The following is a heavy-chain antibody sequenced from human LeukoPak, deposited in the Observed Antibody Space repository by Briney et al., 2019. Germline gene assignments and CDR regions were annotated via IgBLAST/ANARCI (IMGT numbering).Heavy chain of an antibody. Sequence: SETLSLTCTVSGGSISSSSYYWGWIRQPPGKGLEWIGSIYYSGSTYYNPSLKSRVTISVDTSKNQFSLKLSSVTAADTAVYYCARQTTRASPGYDDYLDAFDIWGQGTMVTVSS. D-gene: IGHD4-17*01. CDR2: IYYSGST. V-gene: IGHV4-39*01. J-gene: IGHJ3*02. CDR3: ARQTTRASPGYDDYLDAFDI. CDR1: GGSISSSSYY.